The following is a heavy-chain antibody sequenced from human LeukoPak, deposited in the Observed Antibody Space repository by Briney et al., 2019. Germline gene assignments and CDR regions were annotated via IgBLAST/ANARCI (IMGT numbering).Heavy chain of an antibody. CDR3: ARGQFYGGTSRVFDY. CDR2: IYSGGGK. Sequence: PGGSLRLSCAASGFTVSSNYMSWVRQAPGKGLEWVSVIYSGGGKNYADSVKGRFTISRDTSKNTVYLQMDTLRAEDTAVYYCARGQFYGGTSRVFDYWGQGTLVTVSS. CDR1: GFTVSSNY. J-gene: IGHJ4*02. V-gene: IGHV3-66*01. D-gene: IGHD4-23*01.